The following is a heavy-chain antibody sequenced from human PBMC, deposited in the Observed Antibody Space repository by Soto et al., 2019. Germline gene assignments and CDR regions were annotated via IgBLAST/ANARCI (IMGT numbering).Heavy chain of an antibody. CDR3: ARGLYDSSGYPDY. J-gene: IGHJ4*02. Sequence: PGGSLILSCVASGFTFRNYCRHWVRQAPGKGLEWVAVIWYDGSKKYYADSVKGRFTISRDNSKNTLYLQMNSLRAEDTAVYYCARGLYDSSGYPDYWGQGTQVTSPQ. V-gene: IGHV3-33*01. CDR2: IWYDGSKK. D-gene: IGHD3-22*01. CDR1: GFTFRNYC.